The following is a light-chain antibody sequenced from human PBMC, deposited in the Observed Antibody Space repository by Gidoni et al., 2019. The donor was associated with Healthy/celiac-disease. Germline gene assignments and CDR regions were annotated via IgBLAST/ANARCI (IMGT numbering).Light chain of an antibody. CDR1: QSISSW. J-gene: IGKJ1*01. Sequence: ACAGDRVTITCRVSQSISSWLAWYQQKPGKAPKLLIYKASSLESGVPSRFSGSGSGTEFTLTISSLQPDDFATYYCQQYNSYPWTFGQGTKVEIK. V-gene: IGKV1-5*03. CDR3: QQYNSYPWT. CDR2: KAS.